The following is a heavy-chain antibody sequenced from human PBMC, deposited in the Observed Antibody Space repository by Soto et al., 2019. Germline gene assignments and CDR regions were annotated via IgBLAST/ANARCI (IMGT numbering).Heavy chain of an antibody. CDR1: GGSISSGGYY. D-gene: IGHD6-13*01. Sequence: QVQLQESGPGLVKPSQTLSLTCTVSGGSISSGGYYWSWIRQHPGKGLEWIGYIYYSGSTYYNPSLKSRLTISVDTSKNQFSLKLSSVTAADTAVYYCARWRGSSWYDDAFDIWGQGTMVTVSS. J-gene: IGHJ3*02. CDR3: ARWRGSSWYDDAFDI. CDR2: IYYSGST. V-gene: IGHV4-31*03.